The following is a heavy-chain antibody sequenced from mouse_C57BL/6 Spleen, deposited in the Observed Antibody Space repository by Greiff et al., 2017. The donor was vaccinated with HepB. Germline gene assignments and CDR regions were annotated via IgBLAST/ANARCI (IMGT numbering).Heavy chain of an antibody. Sequence: QVQLQQPGTELVKPGASVKLSCKASGYTFTSYWMHWVKQRPGQGLEWIGNINPSNGGTNYNEKFKSKATLTVDKSSSTAYMQLSSLTSEDSAVYYCARSKITTVVATVSYYFDYWGQGTTLTVSS. CDR3: ARSKITTVVATVSYYFDY. D-gene: IGHD1-1*01. J-gene: IGHJ2*01. V-gene: IGHV1-53*01. CDR2: INPSNGGT. CDR1: GYTFTSYW.